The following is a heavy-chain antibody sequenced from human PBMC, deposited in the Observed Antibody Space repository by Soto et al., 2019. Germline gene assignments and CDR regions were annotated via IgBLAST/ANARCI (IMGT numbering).Heavy chain of an antibody. D-gene: IGHD6-19*01. J-gene: IGHJ3*02. Sequence: EVQLVESGGGLVQPGGSLRLSCEASGLTFDDYALTGVRQAPGKGREWVSGISWNSGSIGYADSVKGRFTISRDNAKNSLYLQMNSLRAEDTALYYCAKDIFSYGSGWYDAFDIWGQGTMVTVSS. V-gene: IGHV3-9*01. CDR1: GLTFDDYA. CDR3: AKDIFSYGSGWYDAFDI. CDR2: ISWNSGSI.